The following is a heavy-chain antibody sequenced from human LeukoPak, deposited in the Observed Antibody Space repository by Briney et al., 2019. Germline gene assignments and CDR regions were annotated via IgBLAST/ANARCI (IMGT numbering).Heavy chain of an antibody. CDR3: ARDPIPSSGWYRGWFDP. D-gene: IGHD6-19*01. V-gene: IGHV3-33*01. CDR1: GFTFSSYG. CDR2: IWYDGSNK. Sequence: PGGSLRLSCAASGFTFSSYGMHWVRQAPGKGLEWVAVIWYDGSNKYYAGSVKGRFTISRDNSKNTLYLQMNSLRAEDTAVYYCARDPIPSSGWYRGWFDPWGQGTLVTVSS. J-gene: IGHJ5*02.